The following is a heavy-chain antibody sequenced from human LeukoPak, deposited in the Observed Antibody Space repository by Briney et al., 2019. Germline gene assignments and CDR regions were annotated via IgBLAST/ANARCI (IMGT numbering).Heavy chain of an antibody. CDR2: ISWNSGSI. D-gene: IGHD3-10*01. CDR1: GFTFRSYS. Sequence: GGSLRLSCAASGFTFRSYSMNWVRQAPGKGLEWVSGISWNSGSIGYADSVKGRFTISRDNAKNSLYLQMNSLRAEDTALYYCAKDSYGSGKYFDYWGQGTLVTVSS. V-gene: IGHV3-9*01. J-gene: IGHJ4*02. CDR3: AKDSYGSGKYFDY.